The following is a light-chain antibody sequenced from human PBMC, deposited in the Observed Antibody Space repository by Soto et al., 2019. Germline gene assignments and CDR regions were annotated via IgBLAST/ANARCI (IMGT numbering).Light chain of an antibody. CDR3: QQYGSSPPYT. Sequence: EVVLTQSPDTLSLSPGERATLSCRASQSVSNNYFAWYQQKPGQAPRLLIFGSSDRATGIPDRFSGSGSGTDFTLTISRLEPEDFPVYYCQQYGSSPPYTFGQWTKLEIK. CDR1: QSVSNNY. CDR2: GSS. J-gene: IGKJ2*01. V-gene: IGKV3-20*01.